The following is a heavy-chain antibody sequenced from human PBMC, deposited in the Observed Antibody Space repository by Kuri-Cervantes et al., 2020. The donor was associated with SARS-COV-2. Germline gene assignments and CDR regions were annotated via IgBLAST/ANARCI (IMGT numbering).Heavy chain of an antibody. CDR1: GFTFSSYA. V-gene: IGHV3-30*04. Sequence: GESLKISCAASGFTFSSYAMHWVRQAPGKGLGWVAFISYDGKNKKCIASGKGRFTISRDSSQSTLYLQMESLRNEDTAMYFCTKDRLGVHDFWGQGTLVTVSS. CDR2: ISYDGKNK. J-gene: IGHJ4*02. CDR3: TKDRLGVHDF. D-gene: IGHD2-8*01.